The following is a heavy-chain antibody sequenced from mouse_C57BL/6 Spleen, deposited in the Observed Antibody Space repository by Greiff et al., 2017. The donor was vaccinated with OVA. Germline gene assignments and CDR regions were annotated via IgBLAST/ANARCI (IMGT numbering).Heavy chain of an antibody. J-gene: IGHJ2*01. CDR1: GYTFTDYE. Sequence: VQRVESGAELVRPGASVTLSCKASGYTFTDYEMHWVKQTPVHGLEWIGAIDPETGGTAYNQKFKGKAILTADKSSSTAYMELRSLTSEDSAVYYCTPKYDYDGYYFDYWGQGTTLTVSS. V-gene: IGHV1-15*01. CDR2: IDPETGGT. CDR3: TPKYDYDGYYFDY. D-gene: IGHD2-4*01.